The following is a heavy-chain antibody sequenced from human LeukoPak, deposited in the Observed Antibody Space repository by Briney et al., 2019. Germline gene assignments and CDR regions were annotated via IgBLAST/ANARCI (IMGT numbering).Heavy chain of an antibody. V-gene: IGHV3-23*01. D-gene: IGHD3-10*01. CDR3: AKYGYYGSGSTPYFDY. Sequence: GGSLTLSCAASGCTFSSRAMTWVRQAPGKGLEWVSAISSGGGGTHYADSVKGRFTISRDNSKNTLYLQMSSLRAEETAVYYCAKYGYYGSGSTPYFDYWGQGTLVTVSS. CDR2: ISSGGGGT. J-gene: IGHJ4*02. CDR1: GCTFSSRA.